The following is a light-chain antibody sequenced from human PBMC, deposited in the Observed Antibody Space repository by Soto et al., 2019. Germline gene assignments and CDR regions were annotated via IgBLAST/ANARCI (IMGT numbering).Light chain of an antibody. J-gene: IGKJ2*01. CDR3: QQYDSLPFT. Sequence: EIVLTQSPGTLSLSPGERATLSCRASQSVSGNYVAWHQQKPGQAPRLLIFGASSRATGIPDRFSGSGSGTDFNLNISRLEPEDFAVYYCQQYDSLPFTFGQGAKLEIK. CDR2: GAS. V-gene: IGKV3-20*01. CDR1: QSVSGNY.